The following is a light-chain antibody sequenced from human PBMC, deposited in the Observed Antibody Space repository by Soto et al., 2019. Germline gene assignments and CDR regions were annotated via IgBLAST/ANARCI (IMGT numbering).Light chain of an antibody. J-gene: IGLJ3*02. V-gene: IGLV1-40*01. CDR3: QSYDSSLTGWV. CDR1: SSNIGAGYD. CDR2: GNF. Sequence: QSVLTQPPSVSGAPGQGVTISCTGSSSNIGAGYDVHWYQQLPGTAPKLLIYGNFNRPSGVPDRFSGSKSGTSASLAITGLQAEDEAVYYCQSYDSSLTGWVFGGATQLTVL.